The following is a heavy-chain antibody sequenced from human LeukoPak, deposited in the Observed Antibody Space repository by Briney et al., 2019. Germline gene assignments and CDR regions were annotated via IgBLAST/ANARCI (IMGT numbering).Heavy chain of an antibody. D-gene: IGHD6-19*01. CDR2: FIPVFGRA. CDR1: GGTFSNHA. Sequence: SVKVSCKTSGGTFSNHAISWVRQAPGQGLEWMGGFIPVFGRAIYAQKFQGRVTITTDESASTAYMELSALTSDDTAVYYCARGRRDPGAGAGVDYYYFYMGVWGKGTTVTVSS. V-gene: IGHV1-69*05. CDR3: ARGRRDPGAGAGVDYYYFYMGV. J-gene: IGHJ6*03.